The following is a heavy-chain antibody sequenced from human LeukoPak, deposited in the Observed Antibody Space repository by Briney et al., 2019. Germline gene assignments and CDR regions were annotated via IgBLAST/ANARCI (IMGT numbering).Heavy chain of an antibody. V-gene: IGHV3-7*01. CDR3: ARERAATASAFDI. D-gene: IGHD5-18*01. J-gene: IGHJ3*02. CDR1: GFTFSNYW. Sequence: GGSLRLSCAASGFTFSNYWMSWVRQAPGKGLEWVANIKLDGSEKFYVDSVEGRFTISRDNTKRSLYLQMSSLRAEDTAVYYCARERAATASAFDIWGQGTMVTVSS. CDR2: IKLDGSEK.